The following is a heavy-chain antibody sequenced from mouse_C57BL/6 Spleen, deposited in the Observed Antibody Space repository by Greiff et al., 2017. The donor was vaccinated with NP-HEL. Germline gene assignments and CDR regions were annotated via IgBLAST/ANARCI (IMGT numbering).Heavy chain of an antibody. J-gene: IGHJ2*01. Sequence: QVQLQQSGPELVKPGASVKISCKASGYAFSSSWMNWVKQRPGKGLEWIGRIYPGDGDTNYNGKFKGKATLTADKSSSTAYMQLSSLTSEDSAVYFCASDDYYSSSLDYWGQGTTLTVSS. CDR3: ASDDYYSSSLDY. CDR1: GYAFSSSW. V-gene: IGHV1-82*01. D-gene: IGHD1-1*01. CDR2: IYPGDGDT.